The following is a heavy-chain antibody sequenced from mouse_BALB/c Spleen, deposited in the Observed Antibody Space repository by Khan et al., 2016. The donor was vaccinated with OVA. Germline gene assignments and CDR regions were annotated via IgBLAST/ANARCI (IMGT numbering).Heavy chain of an antibody. J-gene: IGHJ3*01. D-gene: IGHD1-1*02. Sequence: ELVESGGDLVKPGGSLKLSCAASGFTFSNYAMSWVRQTPEKRLEWVASISSGGTTYSPASVKGRLTISRDNARNILYLQMNSLRSEDTAMFYCARDYWFTYWGQGTLVTVSA. CDR2: ISSGGTT. CDR3: ARDYWFTY. V-gene: IGHV5-6-5*01. CDR1: GFTFSNYA.